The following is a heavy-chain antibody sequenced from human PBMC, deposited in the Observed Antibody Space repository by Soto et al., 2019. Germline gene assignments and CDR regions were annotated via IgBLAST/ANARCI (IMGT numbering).Heavy chain of an antibody. CDR3: ARDGPGRQTLGYYYGMDV. CDR1: GFTFSSYA. Sequence: PGGSLRLSCAASGFTFSSYAMSWVRQAPGKGLEWVSGISGSGGSTYYADSVKGRFTISRDNSKNTLFLQMNSLRAEDTAVYYCARDGPGRQTLGYYYGMDVWGQGTTVTVSS. J-gene: IGHJ6*02. V-gene: IGHV3-23*01. D-gene: IGHD2-8*02. CDR2: ISGSGGST.